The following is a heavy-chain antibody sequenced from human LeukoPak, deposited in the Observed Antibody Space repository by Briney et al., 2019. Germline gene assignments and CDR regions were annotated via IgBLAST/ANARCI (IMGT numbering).Heavy chain of an antibody. J-gene: IGHJ4*02. CDR2: IKQDGSAK. CDR1: GFTFSSYW. CDR3: VRFGIRGVIDEFDY. Sequence: PGGSLRLSCAASGFTFSSYWMSWVRQAPGKGLEWVANIKQDGSAKFYADSLKGRLTISRDNAKNSLYLQMNRLRTEDTAVYYCVRFGIRGVIDEFDYWGQGTLVTVSS. D-gene: IGHD3-10*01. V-gene: IGHV3-7*01.